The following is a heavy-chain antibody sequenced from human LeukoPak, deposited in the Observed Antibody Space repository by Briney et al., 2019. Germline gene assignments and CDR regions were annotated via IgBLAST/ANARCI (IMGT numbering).Heavy chain of an antibody. Sequence: SETLSLTCTVSGGSISSSSYYWGWIRQPPGKGLEWIGSIYYSGSTYYNPSLKSRVTISVDTSKNQFSLKLSSVTAADTAVYYCAGGSGSSLPWGQGTLVTVSS. D-gene: IGHD6-13*01. CDR1: GGSISSSSYY. V-gene: IGHV4-39*07. J-gene: IGHJ5*02. CDR3: AGGSGSSLP. CDR2: IYYSGST.